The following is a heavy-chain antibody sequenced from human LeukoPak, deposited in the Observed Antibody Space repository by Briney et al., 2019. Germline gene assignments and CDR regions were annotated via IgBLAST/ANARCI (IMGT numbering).Heavy chain of an antibody. D-gene: IGHD1-26*01. CDR1: GGSISSYY. V-gene: IGHV4-4*07. Sequence: SETLSLTCTVSGGSISSYYWSWIRQPAGKGLEWIGRIYTSGSTNYNPSLKSRVTMSVDTSKNQFSLKLSSVTAADTAVYYCARVVERDYYYYYYMDVWGKGTTATVSS. CDR3: ARVVERDYYYYYYMDV. J-gene: IGHJ6*03. CDR2: IYTSGST.